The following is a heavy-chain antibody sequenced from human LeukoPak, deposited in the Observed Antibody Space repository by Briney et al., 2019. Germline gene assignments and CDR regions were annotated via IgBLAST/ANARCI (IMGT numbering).Heavy chain of an antibody. CDR1: GFTFSSYS. D-gene: IGHD3-10*01. Sequence: GGSLRLSCAASGFTFSSYSMNWVRQAPGKGLEWVSCISTSSSYIYYADSVKGRFTISRDNSKNTLYLQMNSLRAEDTAVYYCAKEGYYYGSGSYYNSYYYYYYMDVWGKGTTVTISS. CDR2: ISTSSSYI. CDR3: AKEGYYYGSGSYYNSYYYYYYMDV. J-gene: IGHJ6*03. V-gene: IGHV3-21*01.